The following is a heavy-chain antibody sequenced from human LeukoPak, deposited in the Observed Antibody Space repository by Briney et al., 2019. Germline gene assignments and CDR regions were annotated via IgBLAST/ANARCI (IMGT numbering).Heavy chain of an antibody. D-gene: IGHD1-26*01. CDR1: GFTFSSYG. CDR3: ATIV. Sequence: PGGSLRLSCAASGFTFSSYGMHWVRQAPGKGLEWVAVISYDGSNKYYADSVKGRFTISRDNAKNSLYLQMNSLRAEDTAVYYCATIVWGQGTLVTVSS. V-gene: IGHV3-30*03. J-gene: IGHJ4*02. CDR2: ISYDGSNK.